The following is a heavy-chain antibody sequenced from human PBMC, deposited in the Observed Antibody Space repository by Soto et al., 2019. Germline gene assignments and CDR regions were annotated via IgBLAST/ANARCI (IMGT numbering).Heavy chain of an antibody. J-gene: IGHJ5*02. CDR1: GGSISSYY. CDR3: ARGTDVDIVVVPAAIWFDP. CDR2: IYYSGST. D-gene: IGHD2-2*01. V-gene: IGHV4-59*01. Sequence: ETLCRSCAVSGGSISSYYWSWIRQPPGKGLEWIGYIYYSGSTNYNPSLKSRVTISVDTSKNQFSLKLSSVTAADTAVYYCARGTDVDIVVVPAAIWFDPWGQGTLVTVSS.